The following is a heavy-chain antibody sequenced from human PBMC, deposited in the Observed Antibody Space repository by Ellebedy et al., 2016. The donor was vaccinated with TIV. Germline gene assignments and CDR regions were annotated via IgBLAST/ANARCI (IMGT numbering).Heavy chain of an antibody. D-gene: IGHD5-12*01. Sequence: GGSLRLXCVASGFSLDSYAMSWVRQAPGKGLEWVSTISGGGEFTNFADSVRGRFTISGDRSKNTLYLEMNSLRAEDTALYYCATDNYVGYDWLGGNSFDSWGQGTLVTVSS. J-gene: IGHJ4*02. V-gene: IGHV3-23*01. CDR1: GFSLDSYA. CDR3: ATDNYVGYDWLGGNSFDS. CDR2: ISGGGEFT.